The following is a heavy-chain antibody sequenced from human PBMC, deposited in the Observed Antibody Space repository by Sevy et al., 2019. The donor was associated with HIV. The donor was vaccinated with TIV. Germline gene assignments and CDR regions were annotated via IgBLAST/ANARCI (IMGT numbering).Heavy chain of an antibody. J-gene: IGHJ4*02. V-gene: IGHV4-59*08. Sequence: SETLSLTCTVSGGSITSLYWNWIRQPPGKGLEWMTNSYYNGHINYNPSLQSRVTLSLDTSKNQFSLRLSSVTAAATAMYYCAGENAWGRGYSWGQGTLVTVSS. CDR2: SYYNGHI. CDR1: GGSITSLY. CDR3: AGENAWGRGYS. D-gene: IGHD1-26*01.